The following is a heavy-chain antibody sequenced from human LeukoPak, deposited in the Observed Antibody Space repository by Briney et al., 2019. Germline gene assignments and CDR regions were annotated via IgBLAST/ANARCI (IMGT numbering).Heavy chain of an antibody. V-gene: IGHV3-7*03. CDR2: IKEDGSEK. CDR3: ARYGSGTYYYYYGMDV. D-gene: IGHD3-10*01. Sequence: GGSLRLSCAASGFTFSSYWMSWVRQAPGKGLEWVANIKEDGSEKYYVDSVKGRFTISRDNAKNSLYLQMNSLRAGDTAVYYCARYGSGTYYYYYGMDVWGQGTTVTVSS. CDR1: GFTFSSYW. J-gene: IGHJ6*02.